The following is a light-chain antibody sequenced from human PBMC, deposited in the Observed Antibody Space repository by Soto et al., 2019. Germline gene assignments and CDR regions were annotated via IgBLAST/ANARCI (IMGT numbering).Light chain of an antibody. CDR1: QSITSNY. Sequence: EIVLTQSPGTLSLSPGERVTLSCRSSQSITSNYLAWYQQKPGQAPRLLVYAVSGRPNGIPDRFSGSGSGTVFTLTISRLEPEDFALYYCQQYGRSPYTFGQGTQLEIK. CDR2: AVS. V-gene: IGKV3-20*01. J-gene: IGKJ2*01. CDR3: QQYGRSPYT.